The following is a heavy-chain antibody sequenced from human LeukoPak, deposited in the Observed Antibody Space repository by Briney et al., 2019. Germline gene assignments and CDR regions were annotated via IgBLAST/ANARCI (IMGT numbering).Heavy chain of an antibody. Sequence: GASVKVSCKVSVYSLSELSMHWGRQAPGKGLEWMGRFEDGETVYSQTFQGRVTMTEDTSTDTAYMELISLRSDDTAVYYCATGWQRYSLNYWGQGTLVTVSS. D-gene: IGHD5-12*01. CDR2: FEDGET. CDR1: VYSLSELS. V-gene: IGHV1-24*01. CDR3: ATGWQRYSLNY. J-gene: IGHJ4*02.